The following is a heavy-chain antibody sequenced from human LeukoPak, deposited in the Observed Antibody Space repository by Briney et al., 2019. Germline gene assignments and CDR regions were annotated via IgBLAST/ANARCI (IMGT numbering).Heavy chain of an antibody. J-gene: IGHJ6*03. CDR3: ARDGRGLGFYYYYMDV. Sequence: SETLSLTCTVSGGSISSYYWSWIRQPPGKGLEWIGYIYYSGSTNYNPSLKSRVTISVDTSKNQFSLKLSSVTAADTAVYYCARDGRGLGFYYYYMDVWGKGTTVTVSS. CDR2: IYYSGST. V-gene: IGHV4-59*01. CDR1: GGSISSYY.